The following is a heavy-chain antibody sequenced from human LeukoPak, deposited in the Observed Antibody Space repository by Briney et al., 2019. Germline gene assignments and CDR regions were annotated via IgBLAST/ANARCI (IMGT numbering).Heavy chain of an antibody. CDR3: ARGPLPMGWFDP. V-gene: IGHV4-59*01. CDR2: IYYSGST. J-gene: IGHJ5*02. Sequence: SETLSLTCTVSGGSISSYYWSWIRQPPGKGLEWIGYIYYSGSTNYNPSLKSRVTISVDTSKNQLSLKLSSVTAADTAVYYCARGPLPMGWFDPWGQGTLVTVSS. CDR1: GGSISSYY.